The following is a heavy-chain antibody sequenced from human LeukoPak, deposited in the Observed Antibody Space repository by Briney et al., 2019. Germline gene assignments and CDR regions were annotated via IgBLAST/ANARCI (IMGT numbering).Heavy chain of an antibody. V-gene: IGHV5-51*01. CDR3: ARSSTYSPYYFDS. D-gene: IGHD2-2*01. CDR1: GYLFRKNW. J-gene: IGHJ4*01. CDR2: IYPPDSDT. Sequence: PGESLKISCKASGYLFRKNWIGWVRQMPGKGLEWMGIIYPPDSDTRYGREFQGQVTISVDESINTAYLQWSSLKASDTAMYYCARSSTYSPYYFDSWGQGTLVTVSS.